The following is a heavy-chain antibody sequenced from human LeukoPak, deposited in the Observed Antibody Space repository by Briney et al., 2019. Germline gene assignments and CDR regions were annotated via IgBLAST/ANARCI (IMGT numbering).Heavy chain of an antibody. Sequence: SETLSLTCTVSGGSMSSYYWSWIRQPPGKGLEWIGYIYYSGSTNYNHSLKSRVTISVDTSKKQFSLKLSSVTAADTAVYYCARHSSGWYIDYWGQGTLVTVSS. V-gene: IGHV4-59*08. CDR1: GGSMSSYY. D-gene: IGHD6-19*01. CDR3: ARHSSGWYIDY. CDR2: IYYSGST. J-gene: IGHJ4*02.